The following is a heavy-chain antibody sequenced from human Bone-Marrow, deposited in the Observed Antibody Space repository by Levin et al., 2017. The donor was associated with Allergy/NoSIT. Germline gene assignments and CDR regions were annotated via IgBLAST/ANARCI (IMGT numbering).Heavy chain of an antibody. V-gene: IGHV3-64D*06. CDR1: GFTFSSYA. D-gene: IGHD6-13*01. CDR2: ISSNGGST. CDR3: VKEDISSWPHFDY. J-gene: IGHJ4*02. Sequence: GGSLRLSCSASGFTFSSYAMHWVRQAPGKGLEYVSAISSNGGSTYYADSVKGRFTISRDNSKNTLYLQMSSLRAEDTAVYYCVKEDISSWPHFDYWGQGTLVTVSS.